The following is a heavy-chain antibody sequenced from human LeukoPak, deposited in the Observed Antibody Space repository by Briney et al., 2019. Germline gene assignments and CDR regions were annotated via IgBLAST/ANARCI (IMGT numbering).Heavy chain of an antibody. D-gene: IGHD1-26*01. CDR1: GFTLSRYW. CDR3: AGGFYSGSFDP. Sequence: GGSLRLSCAASGFTLSRYWMAWVRQAPGKGLEWVANIKQDGSEKYYVDSVKGRFTISRDNAKNSLFLQMNSLRAEDTAVYYCAGGFYSGSFDPWGQGTLVTVSS. V-gene: IGHV3-7*02. J-gene: IGHJ5*02. CDR2: IKQDGSEK.